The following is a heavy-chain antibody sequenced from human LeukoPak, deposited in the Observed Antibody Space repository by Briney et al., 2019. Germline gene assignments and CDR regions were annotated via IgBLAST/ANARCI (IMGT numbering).Heavy chain of an antibody. J-gene: IGHJ4*02. CDR1: GFTFSNYN. CDR3: ARDDAGYSSGWYWVY. Sequence: GGSLTLSCAASGFTFSNYNINWVRQAPGKGLEWVSYISTSGRAIFYADPVKGRFTIPRDNAKNSLYLQRNSLRAEDTAVYYCARDDAGYSSGWYWVYWGQGTLVTVSS. V-gene: IGHV3-48*01. CDR2: ISTSGRAI. D-gene: IGHD6-19*01.